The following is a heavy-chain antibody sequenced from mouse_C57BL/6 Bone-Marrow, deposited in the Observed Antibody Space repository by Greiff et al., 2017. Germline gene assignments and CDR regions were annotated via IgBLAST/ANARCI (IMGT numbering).Heavy chain of an antibody. CDR1: GFNIKDDY. CDR2: IDPENGDT. J-gene: IGHJ4*01. CDR3: TLPGMDY. Sequence: EVQLQQSGAELVRPGASVKLSCTASGFNIKDDYMHWVKQRPEQGLEWIGWIDPENGDTEYASKFQGKATITADTSSNTAYLQLSSLTSEDTAVYYCTLPGMDYWGQGTSGTVSS. V-gene: IGHV14-4*01.